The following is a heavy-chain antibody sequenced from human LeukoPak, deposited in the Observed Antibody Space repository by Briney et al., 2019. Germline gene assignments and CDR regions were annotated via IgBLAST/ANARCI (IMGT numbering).Heavy chain of an antibody. Sequence: VASVKVSCKASGYTFTSCDINWVRQATGQGLEWMGWMNPNSGNTGNGQSFQGRITMTRDISIGTAYMELSNLTSEDTAIYHCTRGSSGRRDNWGQGTLVTVSA. CDR3: TRGSSGRRDN. CDR2: MNPNSGNT. V-gene: IGHV1-8*01. D-gene: IGHD6-19*01. J-gene: IGHJ4*02. CDR1: GYTFTSCD.